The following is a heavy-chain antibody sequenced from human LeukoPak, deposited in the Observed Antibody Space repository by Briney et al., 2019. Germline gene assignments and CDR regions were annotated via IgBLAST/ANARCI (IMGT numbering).Heavy chain of an antibody. D-gene: IGHD3-3*01. V-gene: IGHV3-64*02. Sequence: GGSLTLSCEASGFTFSTNAIHWGRQAQGSGLQYVSAISGNGGSTYYADSVKDRFTTSRDNSKNTVYLQMGSLRAEDMAVYYCARVKYNDFWSGYSPPDYWGRGTLVSVSS. CDR3: ARVKYNDFWSGYSPPDY. J-gene: IGHJ4*02. CDR1: GFTFSTNA. CDR2: ISGNGGST.